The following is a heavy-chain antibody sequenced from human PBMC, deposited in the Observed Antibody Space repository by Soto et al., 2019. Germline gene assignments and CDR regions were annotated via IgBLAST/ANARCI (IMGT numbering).Heavy chain of an antibody. J-gene: IGHJ4*01. CDR1: GCNFTNFD. CDR2: MNPSSGET. D-gene: IGHD2-15*01. CDR3: ARLAEYCNGIKCYSNFDF. Sequence: ASVKVSCKTSGCNFTNFDINWVRQAPGRGLVWMGWMNPSSGETGSAQNFQGRVTMTRDISTRTFFMQLTSLISEDTAIYYCARLAEYCNGIKCYSNFDFWGRGTQVTVSS. V-gene: IGHV1-8*01.